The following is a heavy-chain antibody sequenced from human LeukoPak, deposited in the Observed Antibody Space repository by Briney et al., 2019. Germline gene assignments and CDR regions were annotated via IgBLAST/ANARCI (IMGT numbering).Heavy chain of an antibody. J-gene: IGHJ4*02. CDR3: ARDHYDILTGYYYFDY. CDR2: IYYSGST. CDR1: GDSISNSTYY. D-gene: IGHD3-9*01. V-gene: IGHV4-39*02. Sequence: PSETLSLTCTVSGDSISNSTYYWAWIRQSPEKGLEWIGSIYYSGSTDYNPSLKSRVTISVDTSKNQFSLQLNSVTPEDTAVYYCARDHYDILTGYYYFDYWGQGTLVTVSS.